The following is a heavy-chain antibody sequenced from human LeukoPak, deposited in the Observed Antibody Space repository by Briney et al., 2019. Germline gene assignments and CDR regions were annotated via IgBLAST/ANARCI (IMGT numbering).Heavy chain of an antibody. CDR2: ISGVGGST. CDR3: AKDRKQQLFPYYYYCMDV. CDR1: GFTFDDYA. V-gene: IGHV3-43*02. Sequence: GGSLRLSCAASGFTFDDYAMRWVRHAPGEGLGWVSLISGVGGSTYYADSVKGRSTISRDNSKNSMYLQMNSLRTEDTALYYCAKDRKQQLFPYYYYCMDVWGQGTTVTVSS. J-gene: IGHJ6*02. D-gene: IGHD6-13*01.